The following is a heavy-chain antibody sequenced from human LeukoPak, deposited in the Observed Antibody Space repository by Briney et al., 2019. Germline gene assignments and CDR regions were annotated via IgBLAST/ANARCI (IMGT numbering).Heavy chain of an antibody. V-gene: IGHV4-61*02. CDR3: ARTTEGYCRGRSCYSYYYYMDV. J-gene: IGHJ6*03. CDR1: GGSISSGVYY. Sequence: SETLSLTCTVSGGSISSGVYYWSWIRQPAGKGLEWISRIYTSGSTNYNPSLKSRVTISVDTSKNQFSLKLSSVTAADTAVYYCARTTEGYCRGRSCYSYYYYMDVWGKGTTVTVSS. D-gene: IGHD2-15*01. CDR2: IYTSGST.